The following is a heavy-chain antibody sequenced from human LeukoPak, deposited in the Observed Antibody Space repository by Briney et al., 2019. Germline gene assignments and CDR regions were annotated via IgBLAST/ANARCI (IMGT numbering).Heavy chain of an antibody. Sequence: GGSLRLSCAASGFTFSDYYMSWTRQAPGKGLEWVSYISSSGSTIYYADSVKGRFTISRDNAKNSLYLQMNSLRAEDTAVYYCARHPIAAAGFNWFDPWGQGTLVTVSS. J-gene: IGHJ5*02. V-gene: IGHV3-11*01. CDR3: ARHPIAAAGFNWFDP. CDR1: GFTFSDYY. D-gene: IGHD6-13*01. CDR2: ISSSGSTI.